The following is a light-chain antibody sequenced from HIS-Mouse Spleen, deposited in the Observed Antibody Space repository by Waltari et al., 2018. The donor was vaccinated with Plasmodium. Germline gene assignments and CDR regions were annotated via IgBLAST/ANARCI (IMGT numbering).Light chain of an antibody. CDR3: QQYNNWSFT. CDR2: GAS. V-gene: IGKV3-15*01. Sequence: EIVMTQSPATLSVSPGERATLSCRASQSVSSNLAWYQQKPGQAPRLLIYGASTRATGIPARFSGGGSGTEFTLTISSLQSEDFGVYYCQQYNNWSFTFGPGTKVDIK. J-gene: IGKJ3*01. CDR1: QSVSSN.